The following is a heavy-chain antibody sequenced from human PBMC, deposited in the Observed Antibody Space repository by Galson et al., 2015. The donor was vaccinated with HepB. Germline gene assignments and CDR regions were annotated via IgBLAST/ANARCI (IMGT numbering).Heavy chain of an antibody. J-gene: IGHJ4*02. CDR2: INPSGGST. CDR3: ARAQGEVDFDY. CDR1: GYTFTSYH. D-gene: IGHD2-21*01. V-gene: IGHV1-46*03. Sequence: SVKVSCKASGYTFTSYHMHWVRQAPGQGLEWMGIINPSGGSTSYAQKFQGRVTMTRDTSTSTVYMELSSLRSEDTAVYYCARAQGEVDFDYWGQGTLVTVSS.